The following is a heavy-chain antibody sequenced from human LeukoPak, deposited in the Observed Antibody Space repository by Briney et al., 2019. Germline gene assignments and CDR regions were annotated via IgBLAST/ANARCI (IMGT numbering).Heavy chain of an antibody. CDR3: ARDYYCSGGSCLYFDY. D-gene: IGHD2-15*01. V-gene: IGHV3-33*01. J-gene: IGHJ4*02. CDR1: GFTFSSYG. CDR2: MYYDGISK. Sequence: GGSLRLSCAASGFTFSSYGMHWVRQAPGKGLEWVAVMYYDGISKYYADSVKGRFTISRDNSKNTLYLQMNSLRVEDTAVYYCARDYYCSGGSCLYFDYWGQGTLVSVSS.